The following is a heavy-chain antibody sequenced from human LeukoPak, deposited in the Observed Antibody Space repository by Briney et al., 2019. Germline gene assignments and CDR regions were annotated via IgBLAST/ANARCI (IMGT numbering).Heavy chain of an antibody. CDR3: ARKGDGYILYYFDY. J-gene: IGHJ4*02. V-gene: IGHV1-3*01. CDR1: GYTFTSYA. CDR2: INAGNGNT. Sequence: ASVKVSCKASGYTFTSYAMHWVRQAPGQRLEWMGWINAGNGNTKYSQKFQGRVTITRDTSASTAYMELSSLRPEDTAVYYCARKGDGYILYYFDYWGQGPLVTVSS. D-gene: IGHD5-24*01.